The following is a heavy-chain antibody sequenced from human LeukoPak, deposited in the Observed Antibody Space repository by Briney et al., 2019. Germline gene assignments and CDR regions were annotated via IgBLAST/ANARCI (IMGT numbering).Heavy chain of an antibody. Sequence: TGESLRLSCAASGFTFSSYWMSWVRQAPGKGLEWVANIKEDGSEKYYVASVKGRFTISRDNAKNSLYLHMDSVRAEDTAVYYCARDSHYSSDYWGQGTLVTVSP. V-gene: IGHV3-7*05. J-gene: IGHJ4*02. D-gene: IGHD6-6*01. CDR1: GFTFSSYW. CDR2: IKEDGSEK. CDR3: ARDSHYSSDY.